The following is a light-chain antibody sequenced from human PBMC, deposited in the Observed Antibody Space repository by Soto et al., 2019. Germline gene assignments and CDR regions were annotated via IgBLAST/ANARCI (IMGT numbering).Light chain of an antibody. Sequence: QSVLTQPASVSGSPGQSITISCTGTSSDVGAYKYVSWYQQHPGKAPKVVIYEVTNRPSGVSTRFSGSKSGNTASLTISGLQADDEADYSCNSYTRSGTQVFGTGTKVTVL. J-gene: IGLJ1*01. V-gene: IGLV2-14*01. CDR1: SSDVGAYKY. CDR2: EVT. CDR3: NSYTRSGTQV.